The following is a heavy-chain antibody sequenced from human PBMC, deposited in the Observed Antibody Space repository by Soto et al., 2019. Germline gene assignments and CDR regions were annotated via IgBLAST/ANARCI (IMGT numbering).Heavy chain of an antibody. CDR2: IYYSGST. CDR1: GGSISSGDYY. D-gene: IGHD3-3*01. V-gene: IGHV4-30-4*01. CDR3: ARAPVTIFGVGYYFDY. Sequence: PSATLSLTCTVSGGSISSGDYYWSWIRQPPGKGLEWIGYIYYSGSTYYNPSLKSRVTISVDTSKNQFSLKLSSVTAADTAVYYCARAPVTIFGVGYYFDYWGQGTLVTVSS. J-gene: IGHJ4*02.